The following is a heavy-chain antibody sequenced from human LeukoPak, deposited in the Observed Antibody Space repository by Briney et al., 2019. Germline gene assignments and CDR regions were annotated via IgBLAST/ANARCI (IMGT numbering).Heavy chain of an antibody. Sequence: GRSLRLSCAASGFTFSSYAMHWVRQAPGKGLEWVAIISNDGRDKYYADSVKGRFTLSRDNSKYTVYLQMNSLTAEDTAVYYCARDLGLGRGWYGGDFWGQGTLVTVSS. CDR1: GFTFSSYA. J-gene: IGHJ4*02. CDR3: ARDLGLGRGWYGGDF. CDR2: ISNDGRDK. V-gene: IGHV3-30*04. D-gene: IGHD6-19*01.